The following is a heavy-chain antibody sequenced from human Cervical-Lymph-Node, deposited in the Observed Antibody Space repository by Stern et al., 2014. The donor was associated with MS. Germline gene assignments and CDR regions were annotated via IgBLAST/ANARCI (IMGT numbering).Heavy chain of an antibody. Sequence: QVQLVESGGGVVQPGRSLRLFCAASGFTFNNHGMHWVRQAPGKGLQWVAVISYDERNQYYADSVKGRFTISKDSSKSTVSLQMNSLRTEDTAVYYCAKALHRNWHYLDSWGQGTLVTVSS. V-gene: IGHV3-30*18. CDR3: AKALHRNWHYLDS. J-gene: IGHJ4*02. D-gene: IGHD1-20*01. CDR1: GFTFNNHG. CDR2: ISYDERNQ.